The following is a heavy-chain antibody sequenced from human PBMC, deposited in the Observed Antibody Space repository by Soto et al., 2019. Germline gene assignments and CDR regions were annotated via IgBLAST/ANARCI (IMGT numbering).Heavy chain of an antibody. V-gene: IGHV3-23*01. D-gene: IGHD1-26*01. J-gene: IGHJ4*02. CDR2: ISGSGGST. CDR1: GFTFSSYA. CDR3: AKDSRGARDYFDC. Sequence: VGSLRLSCAASGFTFSSYAMSWVRQAPGKGLEWVSAISGSGGSTYYADSVKGRFTISRDNSKNTLYLQMNSLRAEDTAVYYCAKDSRGARDYFDCWGQGTLVTVSS.